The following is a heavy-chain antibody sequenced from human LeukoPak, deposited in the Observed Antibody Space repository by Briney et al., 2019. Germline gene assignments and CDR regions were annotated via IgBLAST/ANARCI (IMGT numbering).Heavy chain of an antibody. D-gene: IGHD3-22*01. CDR1: GGSISSGSYY. CDR2: IHTSGST. Sequence: SQTLSLTCTVSGGSISSGSYYWSWIPQPAGKGLEWIGRIHTSGSTNQNPSLKSRITISVDTSKNQFFLKLSSVTAADTAVYYCARLSYYYDSTWGQGTLVTVSS. V-gene: IGHV4-61*02. CDR3: ARLSYYYDST. J-gene: IGHJ5*02.